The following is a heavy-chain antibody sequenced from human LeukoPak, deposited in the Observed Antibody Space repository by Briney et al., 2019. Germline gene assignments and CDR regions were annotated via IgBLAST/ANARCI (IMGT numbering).Heavy chain of an antibody. D-gene: IGHD3-10*01. CDR3: ARQEVPLRGVPSYYHYYGMDV. Sequence: PSETLSLTCTVSGGSISSSSYYWGWIRQPPGKGLEWIGSIYYSGSTYYNPSLKSRVTISVDTSKNQSSLKLSSVTAADTAVYYCARQEVPLRGVPSYYHYYGMDVWGQGTTVTVSS. V-gene: IGHV4-39*01. J-gene: IGHJ6*02. CDR1: GGSISSSSYY. CDR2: IYYSGST.